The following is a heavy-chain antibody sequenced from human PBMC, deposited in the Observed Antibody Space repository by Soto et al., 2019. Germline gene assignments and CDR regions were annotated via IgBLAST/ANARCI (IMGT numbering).Heavy chain of an antibody. CDR2: INHSGST. CDR1: VGSLSGYY. CDR3: ARGGRYSYGPFDY. V-gene: IGHV4-34*01. D-gene: IGHD5-18*01. Sequence: SETLCITCAFYVGSLSGYYWNWIRQPPGKGLEWIGEINHSGSTNYNPSLKSRVTISVDTSKNQFSLKLSSVTAADTAVYYCARGGRYSYGPFDYWGQGTMVTVSS. J-gene: IGHJ4*02.